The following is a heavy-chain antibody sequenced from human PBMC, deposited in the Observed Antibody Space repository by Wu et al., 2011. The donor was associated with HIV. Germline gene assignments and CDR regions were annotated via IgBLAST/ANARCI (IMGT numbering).Heavy chain of an antibody. CDR3: AKDFFPGSYYFDS. CDR2: LNPTTGST. Sequence: QVQLVQSGAEVREPGASVKVSCKASGYTFTNYYMHWVRQAPGQGLEWMGILNPTTGSTKYAQTFQARVTMTRDTSTSTVYMELSSLRSEDTAVYYCAKDFFPGSYYFDSWGRGTLVTVSA. CDR1: GYTFTNYY. J-gene: IGHJ4*02. D-gene: IGHD3-10*01. V-gene: IGHV1-46*01.